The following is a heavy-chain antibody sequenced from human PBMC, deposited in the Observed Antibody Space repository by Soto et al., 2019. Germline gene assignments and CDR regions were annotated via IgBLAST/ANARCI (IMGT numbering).Heavy chain of an antibody. V-gene: IGHV1-18*01. D-gene: IGHD2-8*01. CDR3: AKNGQPPYYYYGMDV. J-gene: IGHJ6*02. CDR1: GYTLSRSG. Sequence: SSVKVACKASGYTLSRSGISWGRQAPGQGLEWMGWVSGYNGDTKYAQKVQGRVTMTIDTSTYTAYMELRSLTSDDTAKYYCAKNGQPPYYYYGMDVWGQGTTVTVSS. CDR2: VSGYNGDT.